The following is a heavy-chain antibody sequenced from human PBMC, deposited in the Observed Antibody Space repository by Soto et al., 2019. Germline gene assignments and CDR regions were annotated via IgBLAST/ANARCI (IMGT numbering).Heavy chain of an antibody. CDR2: ISWNSGSI. Sequence: LRLSCAASGFTFDDYAMHWVRQAPGKGLEWVSGISWNSGSIGYADSVKGRFTISRDNVKNSLYLQMNSLRAEDTALYYCAKDIGPYIVATIGFDYWGQGTLVTVSS. J-gene: IGHJ4*02. CDR3: AKDIGPYIVATIGFDY. CDR1: GFTFDDYA. D-gene: IGHD5-12*01. V-gene: IGHV3-9*01.